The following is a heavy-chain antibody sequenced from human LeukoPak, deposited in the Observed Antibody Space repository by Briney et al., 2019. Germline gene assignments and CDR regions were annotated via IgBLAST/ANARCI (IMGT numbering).Heavy chain of an antibody. CDR1: GFTVSSNY. CDR2: IYSDGST. J-gene: IGHJ4*02. CDR3: AKRKRYFDWLLFRYYFDY. V-gene: IGHV3-53*01. D-gene: IGHD3-9*01. Sequence: GGSLRLSCAASGFTVSSNYMSWVRQAPGKGLEWVSVIYSDGSTYYADSVKGRFTISRDNSKNTLYLQMNSLRAEDTAVYYCAKRKRYFDWLLFRYYFDYWGQGTLVTVSS.